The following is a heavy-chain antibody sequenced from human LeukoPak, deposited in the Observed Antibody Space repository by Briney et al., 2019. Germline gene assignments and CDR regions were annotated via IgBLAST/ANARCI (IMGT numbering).Heavy chain of an antibody. D-gene: IGHD6-13*01. J-gene: IGHJ4*02. CDR2: ISTNNGNT. CDR3: ARAASLLYSSYWYDY. CDR1: GYTFTNFY. V-gene: IGHV1-18*01. Sequence: GASVKVSCRASGYTFTNFYISWMRQAPGQGLEWMGWISTNNGNTDYARNLQGRVTMTTDTSTSTAYMELRSLRSDDTAVYYCARAASLLYSSYWYDYWGQGTLVTVSS.